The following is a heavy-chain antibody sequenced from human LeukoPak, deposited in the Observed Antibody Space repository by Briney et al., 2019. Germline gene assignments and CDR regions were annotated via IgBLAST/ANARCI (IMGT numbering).Heavy chain of an antibody. CDR1: GLIVSSNH. CDR3: ATERPGSRVLDY. CDR2: IYSSDYR. V-gene: IGHV3-66*01. Sequence: PGGSLRLSCAASGLIVSSNHVNWVRQAPGKGLEWVSIIYSSDYRYYADSVKGRFTISRDNSKNTLYLQMNSLRVEDTAVYYCATERPGSRVLDYWGQGNVVTVSS. D-gene: IGHD3-10*01. J-gene: IGHJ4*02.